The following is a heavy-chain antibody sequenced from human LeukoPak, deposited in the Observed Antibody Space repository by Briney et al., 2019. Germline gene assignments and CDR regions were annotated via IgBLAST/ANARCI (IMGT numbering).Heavy chain of an antibody. CDR2: IIPIFGAA. CDR3: ARKGGYTHFQPSDQYYYMDV. V-gene: IGHV1-69*13. Sequence: ASVKVSCKASGGTFSNYAISWVRQAPGQGLEWMGGIIPIFGAANYAQNFQGRLTITADESTSTAYMELSSLRSEDTAVYYCARKGGYTHFQPSDQYYYMDVWGKGTTVTVSS. CDR1: GGTFSNYA. J-gene: IGHJ6*03. D-gene: IGHD5-24*01.